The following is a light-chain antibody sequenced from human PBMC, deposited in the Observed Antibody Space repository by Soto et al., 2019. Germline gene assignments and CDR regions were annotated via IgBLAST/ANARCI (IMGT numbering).Light chain of an antibody. CDR2: DVS. CDR1: SRDVGGYNY. Sequence: QSALTQPASVSGSPGQSITISCSGTSRDVGGYNYVSWYQQHPGKVPKLMIYDVSNRPSGVSNRFSGSKSGNTASLTISGLQAEDEADYYCSSYTSSSTLYVFGTGTKLTVL. CDR3: SSYTSSSTLYV. V-gene: IGLV2-14*01. J-gene: IGLJ1*01.